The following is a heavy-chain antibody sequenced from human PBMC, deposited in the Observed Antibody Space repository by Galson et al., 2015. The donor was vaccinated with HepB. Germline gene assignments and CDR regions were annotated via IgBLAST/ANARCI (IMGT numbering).Heavy chain of an antibody. CDR2: TYYRSKWYS. J-gene: IGHJ3*02. V-gene: IGHV6-1*01. CDR1: GDSVSSNSAA. CDR3: ARVRLDGYSGYENGDAFDI. D-gene: IGHD5-12*01. Sequence: CAISGDSVSSNSAAWNWIRQSPSRGLEWLGRTYYRSKWYSDYAVSVKSRITINPDTSKNQFSLQLNSVTPEDTAVYYCARVRLDGYSGYENGDAFDIWGQGTMVTVSS.